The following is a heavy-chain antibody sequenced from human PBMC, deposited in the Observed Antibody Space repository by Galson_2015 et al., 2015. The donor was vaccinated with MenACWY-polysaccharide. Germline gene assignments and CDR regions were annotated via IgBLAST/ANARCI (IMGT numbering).Heavy chain of an antibody. Sequence: LSLTCAVSGYSISSGYYWSWIRQPPGKGLEWIGSIYHSGSTYYNPSLKSRVTISVDTSKNKFSLKLSSVTAAETAVYYCARLEKYSGSYYILHWGQGTLVAVSS. V-gene: IGHV4-38-2*01. CDR1: GYSISSGYY. D-gene: IGHD1-26*01. J-gene: IGHJ1*01. CDR2: IYHSGST. CDR3: ARLEKYSGSYYILH.